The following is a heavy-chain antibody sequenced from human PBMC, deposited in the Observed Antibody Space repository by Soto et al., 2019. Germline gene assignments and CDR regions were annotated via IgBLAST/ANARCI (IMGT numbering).Heavy chain of an antibody. J-gene: IGHJ6*02. Sequence: EVQLLESGGGLVQPGGSLRLSCAASGFPLSTYGMTWVRQAPGKGLEWVSAITGTGGNTYYVDSVKGRFTSSRDNSKNMLYLQVNSLRVEDTAVYYCARIRGYCYGLDVWGQGTTVTLSS. V-gene: IGHV3-23*01. CDR1: GFPLSTYG. CDR2: ITGTGGNT. CDR3: ARIRGYCYGLDV.